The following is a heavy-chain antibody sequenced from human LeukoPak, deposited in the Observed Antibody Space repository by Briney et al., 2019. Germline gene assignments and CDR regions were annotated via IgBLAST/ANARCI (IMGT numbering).Heavy chain of an antibody. V-gene: IGHV4-39*01. CDR1: GDSISSSDYY. J-gene: IGHJ3*02. D-gene: IGHD3-3*01. CDR3: ARLITIFEVATSDAFDI. Sequence: SETLSLTCTVCGDSISSSDYYWGWIRQPPGKGLEWIGSIYSSGATYYNPSLNSRVTISVDRSKNQLSVKLTSVTAADTAVYYCARLITIFEVATSDAFDIWGPGTVVTVSS. CDR2: IYSSGAT.